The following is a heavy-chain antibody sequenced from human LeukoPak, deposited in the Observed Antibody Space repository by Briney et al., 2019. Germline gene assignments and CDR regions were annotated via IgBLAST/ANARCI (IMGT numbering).Heavy chain of an antibody. D-gene: IGHD6-13*01. V-gene: IGHV4-59*01. J-gene: IGHJ4*02. CDR1: GVSISSYY. CDR2: IYYSGST. Sequence: SETLSLTCTVSGVSISSYYWSWIRQPPGKGLEWIGYIYYSGSTNYNPSLKSRVTISVDTSKNQFSLKLSSVTAADTAVYYCARDTAAAGIAAAWGQGTLVTVSS. CDR3: ARDTAAAGIAAA.